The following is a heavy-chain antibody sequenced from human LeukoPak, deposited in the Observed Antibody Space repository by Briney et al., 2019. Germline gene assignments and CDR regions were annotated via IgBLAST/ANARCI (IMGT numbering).Heavy chain of an antibody. Sequence: GASVKVSCKASGYTFTSYGISWVRQAPGQGLEWMGWISAYNGNTNYAQKLQGRVTMTTDTSTSTAYMELRSLRSDDTAVYYCARDHEGSPFWRDAFDIWGQGTMVTVSS. J-gene: IGHJ3*02. V-gene: IGHV1-18*01. CDR3: ARDHEGSPFWRDAFDI. CDR1: GYTFTSYG. CDR2: ISAYNGNT. D-gene: IGHD3-3*01.